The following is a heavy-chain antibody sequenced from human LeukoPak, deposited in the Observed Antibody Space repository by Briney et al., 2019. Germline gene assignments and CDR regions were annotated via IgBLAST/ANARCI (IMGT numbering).Heavy chain of an antibody. V-gene: IGHV4-59*01. CDR3: AAGSKGLDV. Sequence: SETLSLTCTVSGGSISSYYWSWIRQPPGKGLEWIGSIYYSGSTNYNPSLKSRVTISVDTSKNHFSLKLTSVTAADTAVYYCAAGSKGLDVWGQGTTVTVSS. J-gene: IGHJ6*02. D-gene: IGHD3-10*01. CDR1: GGSISSYY. CDR2: IYYSGST.